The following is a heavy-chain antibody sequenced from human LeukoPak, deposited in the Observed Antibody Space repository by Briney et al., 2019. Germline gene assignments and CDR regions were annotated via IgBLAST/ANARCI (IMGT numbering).Heavy chain of an antibody. V-gene: IGHV4-34*01. D-gene: IGHD3-9*01. J-gene: IGHJ2*01. Sequence: SETLPLTCAVSGETFSGHYWSWIRQPPGKGLEYIGEINDNGRTIYNPSLESRVTISVDTSKNQVSLNLNSVTAADTALYYCARVAMTGSFDHWYFDLWGRGILVIVSS. CDR3: ARVAMTGSFDHWYFDL. CDR1: GETFSGHY. CDR2: INDNGRT.